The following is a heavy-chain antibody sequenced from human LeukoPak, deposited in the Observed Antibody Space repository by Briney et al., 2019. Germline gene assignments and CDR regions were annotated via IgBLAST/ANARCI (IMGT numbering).Heavy chain of an antibody. V-gene: IGHV4-4*07. J-gene: IGHJ4*02. Sequence: PSETLSLTCTVSGGSISSYYWSWIRQPAGKGLEWIGRIYSSGSTNYNPSLKSRVTISVDTSKNQFSLKLSSVTAADTAVYYCARGGYCGGDCYFYYWGQGTLVTVSS. D-gene: IGHD2-21*02. CDR2: IYSSGST. CDR3: ARGGYCGGDCYFYY. CDR1: GGSISSYY.